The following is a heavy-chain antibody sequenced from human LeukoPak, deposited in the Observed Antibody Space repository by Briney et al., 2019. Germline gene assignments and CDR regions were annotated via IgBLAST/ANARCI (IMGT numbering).Heavy chain of an antibody. D-gene: IGHD1-26*01. Sequence: SETLSLTCTVSGGSISSYYWSWIRRPPGKGLESIGYIHYSGSTHYNPSLKSRVTISVDTSKNQFSLNLKSMTAADTAVYYCTRGRWELPYWGQGILVTVSS. CDR3: TRGRWELPY. J-gene: IGHJ4*02. CDR2: IHYSGST. V-gene: IGHV4-59*01. CDR1: GGSISSYY.